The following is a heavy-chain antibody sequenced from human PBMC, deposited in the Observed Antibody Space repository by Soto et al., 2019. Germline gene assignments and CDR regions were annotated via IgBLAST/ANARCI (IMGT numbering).Heavy chain of an antibody. CDR1: GGSISGSSYY. J-gene: IGHJ4*02. CDR3: ATTQKGYNWNYFDH. Sequence: SETLSLRCAVSGGSISGSSYYWGWLRPSPGRGPEWIGGVFYTGFTSYNPSLESRVSESVDTSKNQCSLKVSGVSAADTAVDYCATTQKGYNWNYFDHWGQGALVT. V-gene: IGHV4-39*01. D-gene: IGHD1-20*01. CDR2: VFYTGFT.